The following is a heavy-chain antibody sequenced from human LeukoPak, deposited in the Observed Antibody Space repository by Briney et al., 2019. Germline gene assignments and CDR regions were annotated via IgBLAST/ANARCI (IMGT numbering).Heavy chain of an antibody. Sequence: SETLSLTCTVSGGSISSSSYYWGWIRQPPGKGLEWIGSIYYSGSTYYNPSLKSRVTISVDTSKNQFSLKLSSVTAADTAVYYCARDGGEYGDPFDYWGQGTLVTVSS. CDR3: ARDGGEYGDPFDY. D-gene: IGHD4-17*01. CDR1: GGSISSSSYY. V-gene: IGHV4-39*02. CDR2: IYYSGST. J-gene: IGHJ4*02.